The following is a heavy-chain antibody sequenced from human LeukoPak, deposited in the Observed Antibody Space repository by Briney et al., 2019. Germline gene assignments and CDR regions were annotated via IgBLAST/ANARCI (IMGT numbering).Heavy chain of an antibody. D-gene: IGHD3-10*01. CDR2: IYYSGST. CDR3: ARGRYYGSGSYYMREGNAFDI. Sequence: SETLSLTCAVSGGSISSGGYSWSWIRQPPGKGLEWIGYIYYSGSTYYNPSLKSRVTISVDTSKNQFSLKLSSVTAADTAVYYCARGRYYGSGSYYMREGNAFDIWGQGTMVTVSS. CDR1: GGSISSGGYS. V-gene: IGHV4-30-4*07. J-gene: IGHJ3*02.